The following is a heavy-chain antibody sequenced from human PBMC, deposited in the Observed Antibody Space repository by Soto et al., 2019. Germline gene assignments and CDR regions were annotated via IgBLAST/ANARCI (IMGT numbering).Heavy chain of an antibody. CDR1: GFTFTSYT. J-gene: IGHJ4*02. CDR2: ISSSSGYI. Sequence: GGSLSLSCAASGFTFTSYTMNWVRQAPGKGLEWVSSISSSSGYIYYADSMKGRVTISRDNAKNSLFLDMNSLTGEDTAVYYCARARVYATGPLDFWGQGTLVTVSS. CDR3: ARARVYATGPLDF. D-gene: IGHD6-13*01. V-gene: IGHV3-21*06.